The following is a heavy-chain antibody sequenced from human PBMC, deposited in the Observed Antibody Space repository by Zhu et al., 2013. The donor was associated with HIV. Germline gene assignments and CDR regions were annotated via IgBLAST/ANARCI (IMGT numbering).Heavy chain of an antibody. CDR3: AREYYDSSGYYNYYYYGMDV. J-gene: IGHJ6*02. Sequence: QVQLVQSGAEVKKPGASVKVSCKASGYTFTSYYMHWVRQAPGQGLEWMGIINPSGGSTSYAQKFQGRVTMTRDTSTSTVYMELSSLRSEDTAVYYCAREYYDSSGYYNYYYYGMDVWGQGTTVTVSS. V-gene: IGHV1-46*03. CDR1: GYTFTSYY. D-gene: IGHD3-22*01. CDR2: INPSGGST.